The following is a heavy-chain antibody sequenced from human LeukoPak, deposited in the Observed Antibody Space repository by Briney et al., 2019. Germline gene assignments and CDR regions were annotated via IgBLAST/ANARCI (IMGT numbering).Heavy chain of an antibody. CDR2: ISSSGSYI. CDR3: ARALTAASDY. CDR1: GFTFSSYS. V-gene: IGHV3-21*01. Sequence: GGSLRLSCAASGFTFSSYSMNWVRQAPGKGLEWVSSISSSGSYIYSADSVKGRFTISRDDAKNSLYLQMNSLRAEDTAVYYCARALTAASDYWGQGTLVTVS. J-gene: IGHJ4*02. D-gene: IGHD2-2*01.